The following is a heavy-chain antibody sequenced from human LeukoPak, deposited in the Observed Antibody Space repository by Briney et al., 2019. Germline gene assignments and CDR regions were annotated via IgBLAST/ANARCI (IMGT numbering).Heavy chain of an antibody. Sequence: PGESLRLSRAASGVTISSYAISWVRQAPGKGLEWVSGISGSGGNTFYADSVKGRFTISRDNSKNTLYLQMDSLRAEDTAVYYCAKENGAAVISHFDYWGQGTLVTVSS. CDR1: GVTISSYA. D-gene: IGHD2-21*01. CDR2: ISGSGGNT. V-gene: IGHV3-23*01. CDR3: AKENGAAVISHFDY. J-gene: IGHJ4*02.